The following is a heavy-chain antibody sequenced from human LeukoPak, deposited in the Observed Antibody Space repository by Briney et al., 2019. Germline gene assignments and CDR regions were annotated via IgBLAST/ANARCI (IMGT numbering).Heavy chain of an antibody. J-gene: IGHJ4*02. V-gene: IGHV3-48*03. CDR2: ISGTGTTI. Sequence: GGSLRLSCAASGFTFSTYEMNWVRQAPGKGLEWVSYISGTGTTIYYADSVKGRFTISRDDAKNSLYLQMNSLRAEDTAVYYCARVVRDGYNRIDYWGQGTLVTVSS. CDR1: GFTFSTYE. CDR3: ARVVRDGYNRIDY. D-gene: IGHD5-24*01.